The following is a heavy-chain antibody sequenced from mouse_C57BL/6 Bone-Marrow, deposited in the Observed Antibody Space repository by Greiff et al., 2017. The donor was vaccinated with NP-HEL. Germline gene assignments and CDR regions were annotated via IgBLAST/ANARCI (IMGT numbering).Heavy chain of an antibody. CDR2: IYPRSGNT. CDR1: GYTFTSYG. Sequence: VQLQQSGAELARPGASVKLSCKASGYTFTSYGISWVKQRTGQGLEWIGEIYPRSGNTYYNEKFKGKATLTADKSSSTAYMELRSLTSEDSAVYFCAPYDGYPYYFDYWGQGTTLTVSS. V-gene: IGHV1-81*01. CDR3: APYDGYPYYFDY. D-gene: IGHD2-3*01. J-gene: IGHJ2*01.